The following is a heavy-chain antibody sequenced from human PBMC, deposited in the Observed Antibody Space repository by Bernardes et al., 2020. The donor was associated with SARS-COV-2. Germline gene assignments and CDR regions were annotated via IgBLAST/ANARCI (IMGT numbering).Heavy chain of an antibody. CDR1: GFSFSNYW. Sequence: GGSLRLSCAASGFSFSNYWMTWVRPAPGKGLEWVANIKQDGSEKHYVDSVKGRFTISRDNAKNSLYLQMDSLRAEDTAVYYCTRLHYWGQGILVTVSS. J-gene: IGHJ4*02. V-gene: IGHV3-7*03. CDR2: IKQDGSEK. CDR3: TRLHY.